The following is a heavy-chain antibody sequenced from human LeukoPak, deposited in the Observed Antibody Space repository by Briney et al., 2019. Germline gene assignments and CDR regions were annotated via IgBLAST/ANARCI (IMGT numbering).Heavy chain of an antibody. CDR2: INHSGST. CDR1: GGSFSGYY. Sequence: PSETLSLTCAVYGGSFSGYYWSWIRQPPGKGLEWIGEINHSGSTNYNPSLKSRVTISVDTSKNQFSLKLSSVTAADTAVYYCARGPDLSEYYDFWSGYYSYNWFDPWGQGTLVTVSS. J-gene: IGHJ5*02. V-gene: IGHV4-34*01. CDR3: ARGPDLSEYYDFWSGYYSYNWFDP. D-gene: IGHD3-3*01.